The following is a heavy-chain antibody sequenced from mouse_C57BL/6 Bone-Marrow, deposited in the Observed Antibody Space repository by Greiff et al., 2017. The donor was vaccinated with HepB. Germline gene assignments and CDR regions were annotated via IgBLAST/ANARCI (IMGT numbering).Heavy chain of an antibody. Sequence: EVKLMESEGGLVQPGSSMKLSCTASGFTFSDYYMAWVRQVPEKGLEWVANINYDGSSTYYLDSLKSRFIISRDNAKNTLYLPMSSLKSEDTATYYCERDQNGDYEDWYFDVWGTGTTVTVSS. J-gene: IGHJ1*03. V-gene: IGHV5-16*01. CDR2: INYDGSST. CDR1: GFTFSDYY. CDR3: ERDQNGDYEDWYFDV. D-gene: IGHD2-4*01.